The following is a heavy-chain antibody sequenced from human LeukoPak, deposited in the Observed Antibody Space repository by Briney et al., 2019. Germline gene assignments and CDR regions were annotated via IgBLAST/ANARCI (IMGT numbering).Heavy chain of an antibody. CDR1: AGSISNYY. CDR3: ASAPNGDFFDY. J-gene: IGHJ4*02. D-gene: IGHD2-8*01. CDR2: IYYSGRT. V-gene: IGHV4-59*01. Sequence: KSSETLSLTCTVSAGSISNYYWSWIRQAPGKALEWIGYIYYSGRTNYNPSLKSRVTISEGTSTNQFTLKLSSVTTADTAIYYCASAPNGDFFDYWGQGTLATVSS.